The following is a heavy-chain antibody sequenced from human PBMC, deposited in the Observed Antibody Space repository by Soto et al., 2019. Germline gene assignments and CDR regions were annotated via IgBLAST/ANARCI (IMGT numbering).Heavy chain of an antibody. CDR2: IYPGDSDT. CDR3: ARHKREFSSGDYGNQIYYYYYMDV. J-gene: IGHJ6*03. Sequence: PGESLKISCKGSGYSFTSYWIGWVRQMPGKGLEWMGIIYPGDSDTRYSPSFQGQVTISADKSISTAYLQWSSLKASDTAMYYCARHKREFSSGDYGNQIYYYYYMDVWGKGTTVTVSS. D-gene: IGHD4-17*01. V-gene: IGHV5-51*01. CDR1: GYSFTSYW.